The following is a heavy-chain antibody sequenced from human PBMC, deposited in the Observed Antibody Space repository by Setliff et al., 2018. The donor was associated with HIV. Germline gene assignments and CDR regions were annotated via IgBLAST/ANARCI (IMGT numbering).Heavy chain of an antibody. CDR2: IYWNNNK. CDR1: GFSLSSNGVS. CDR3: AYSGRQLRGPYFDF. Sequence: SGPTLVNPTQTLTLTCTFSGFSLSSNGVSVGWIRQAPGKAPEWLAFIYWNNNKHYSTSLKTRLTVTKDTSKNRVVFTMTNMGPVDTATYYCAYSGRQLRGPYFDFWGQGTPVTVSS. J-gene: IGHJ4*02. V-gene: IGHV2-5*01. D-gene: IGHD1-1*01.